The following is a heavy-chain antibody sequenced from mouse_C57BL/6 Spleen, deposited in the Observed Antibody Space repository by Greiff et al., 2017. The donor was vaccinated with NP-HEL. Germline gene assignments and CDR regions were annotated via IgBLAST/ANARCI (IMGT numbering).Heavy chain of an antibody. J-gene: IGHJ4*01. CDR3: AREKIYYGSSFYAMVY. Sequence: VQLQQSGPELVKPGASVKISCKASGYAFSSSWMNWVKQRPGKGLEWIGRIYPGEGDTNYNGKFKGKATLTADKSSSTAYMQLSSLTSEDSAVYFCAREKIYYGSSFYAMVYWGQGTSVTVSS. CDR2: IYPGEGDT. CDR1: GYAFSSSW. V-gene: IGHV1-82*01. D-gene: IGHD1-1*01.